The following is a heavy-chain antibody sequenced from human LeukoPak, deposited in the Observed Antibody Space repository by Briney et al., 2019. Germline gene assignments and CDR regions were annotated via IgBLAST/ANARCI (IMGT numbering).Heavy chain of an antibody. D-gene: IGHD2-2*01. Sequence: GALILSFSASGFTFSTYCINWVRQAPGEGLEGVSYISSSSGTMYYADSVKGRFTISRDNAQNSLYLQMNSLTAEDTAVYYCAREGSAADDFDYWGQGTLVTVSS. CDR3: AREGSAADDFDY. J-gene: IGHJ4*02. CDR1: GFTFSTYC. CDR2: ISSSSGTM. V-gene: IGHV3-48*04.